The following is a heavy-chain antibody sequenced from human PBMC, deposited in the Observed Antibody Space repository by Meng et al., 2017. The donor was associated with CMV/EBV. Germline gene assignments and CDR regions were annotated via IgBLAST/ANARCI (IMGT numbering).Heavy chain of an antibody. CDR2: IYYSGST. V-gene: IGHV4-39*01. CDR1: GGSTSSSSYY. D-gene: IGHD2-2*01. J-gene: IGHJ4*02. CDR3: ASNEGYCSSTSCLFDY. Sequence: SETLSLTCTVSGGSTSSSSYYWGWIRQPPGKGLEWIGSIYYSGSTYYNPSLKSRVTISVDTSKNQFSLKLSSVTAADTAVYYCASNEGYCSSTSCLFDYWGQGTLVTVSS.